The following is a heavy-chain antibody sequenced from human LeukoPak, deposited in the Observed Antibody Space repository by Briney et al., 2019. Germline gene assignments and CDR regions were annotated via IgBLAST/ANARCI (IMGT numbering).Heavy chain of an antibody. V-gene: IGHV3-21*01. D-gene: IGHD3-22*01. CDR2: ISSSSSYI. J-gene: IGHJ4*02. Sequence: GGSLRLSRAASRFTLSSYSMNWVRQAPGKGLEWVSSISSSSSYIYYADSVKGRFTISRDNDKNSLYLQMNSLRAEDTAVYYCASQGDYYDSSGYYYWGQGTLVTVSS. CDR3: ASQGDYYDSSGYYY. CDR1: RFTLSSYS.